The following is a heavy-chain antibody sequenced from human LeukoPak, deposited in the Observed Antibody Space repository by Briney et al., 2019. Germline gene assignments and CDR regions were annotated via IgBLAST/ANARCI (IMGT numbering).Heavy chain of an antibody. CDR2: IYYSGST. CDR1: GGSISSYY. V-gene: IGHV4-59*01. J-gene: IGHJ4*02. Sequence: SETLSLTCTVSGGSISSYYWSWIRQPPGKGLEWIGYIYYSGSTNYNPSLKSRVTISVDTSKNQFSLKLSSVTAADTAVYYCARDGPNYYDSSGYNPGYYFDYWGQGTLVTVSS. D-gene: IGHD3-22*01. CDR3: ARDGPNYYDSSGYNPGYYFDY.